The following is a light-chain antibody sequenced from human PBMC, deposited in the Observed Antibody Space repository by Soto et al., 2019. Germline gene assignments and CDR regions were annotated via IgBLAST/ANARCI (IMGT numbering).Light chain of an antibody. CDR1: QIIRGRY. J-gene: IGKJ1*01. Sequence: EIVLTQSPGTLSLSPGERATLSCRASQIIRGRYLAWYQQRPGQAPRLLIHTTSVRATGIVARFSGSGSGTDFTLTISSLEPEDSAVYYCQQSGSTPWTFGQGTKVEIK. V-gene: IGKV3-20*01. CDR2: TTS. CDR3: QQSGSTPWT.